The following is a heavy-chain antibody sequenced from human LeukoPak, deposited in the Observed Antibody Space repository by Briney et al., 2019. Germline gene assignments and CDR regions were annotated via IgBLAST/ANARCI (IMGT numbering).Heavy chain of an antibody. CDR1: GGSFSGYY. Sequence: SSETLSLTCAVYGGSFSGYYWSWIRQPPGKGLEWIGEINHSGSTYYNPSLKSRVTISVDRSKNQFSLKLSSVTAADTAVYYCARLWSYYYYMDVWGKGTTVTVSS. J-gene: IGHJ6*03. CDR2: INHSGST. V-gene: IGHV4-34*01. D-gene: IGHD3-10*01. CDR3: ARLWSYYYYMDV.